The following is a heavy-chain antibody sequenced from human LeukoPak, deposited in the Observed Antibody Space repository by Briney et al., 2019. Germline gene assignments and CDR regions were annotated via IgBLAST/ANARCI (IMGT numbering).Heavy chain of an antibody. V-gene: IGHV3-23*01. J-gene: IGHJ4*02. CDR3: AREASGSGWYYFDY. Sequence: GGSLRLSCVASGFTFTNYAMSWVRQAPGKGLEWVSTISDGGDTTHYADSVKGRFTISRDNSRNTLYLVLNSLRAEDTAVYYCAREASGSGWYYFDYWGQGTLVTVSS. D-gene: IGHD6-19*01. CDR1: GFTFTNYA. CDR2: ISDGGDTT.